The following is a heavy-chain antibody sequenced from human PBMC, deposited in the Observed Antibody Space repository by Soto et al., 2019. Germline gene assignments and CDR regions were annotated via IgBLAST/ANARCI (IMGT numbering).Heavy chain of an antibody. D-gene: IGHD6-6*01. CDR2: IYNGGGT. J-gene: IGHJ4*02. CDR1: GFTVRGNY. Sequence: EEQLVETGGGLIQPGGSLRLSYAASGFTVRGNYMSWVRQAPGKGLEWVSVIYNGGGTYYADSVKGRFTISRDNSKNTLYLQMNSLRAEDTAVYYCASTRGSSYDYCGQGTLVTVSS. V-gene: IGHV3-53*02. CDR3: ASTRGSSYDY.